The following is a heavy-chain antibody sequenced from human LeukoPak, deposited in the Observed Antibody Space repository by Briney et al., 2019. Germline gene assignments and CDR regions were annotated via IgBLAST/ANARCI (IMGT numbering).Heavy chain of an antibody. J-gene: IGHJ5*02. D-gene: IGHD2-15*01. CDR1: GYSINNYW. Sequence: GESLQISCKGSGYSINNYWIGWVRQMPVKGLEWMGIIYPADSDIRYSPSFQGQVTISADKSISTAYLQWSSLKASDTAMYYCARQEYCSGGSCYTWFDPWGQGTLVTVSS. V-gene: IGHV5-51*01. CDR3: ARQEYCSGGSCYTWFDP. CDR2: IYPADSDI.